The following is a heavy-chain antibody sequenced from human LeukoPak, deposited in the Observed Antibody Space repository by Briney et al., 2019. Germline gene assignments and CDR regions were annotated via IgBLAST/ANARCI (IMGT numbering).Heavy chain of an antibody. V-gene: IGHV1-2*02. CDR3: ARVVKTYYDFWGGYLGGEKEAFDI. CDR1: GYTFTGYY. D-gene: IGHD3-3*01. CDR2: INPNSGGT. J-gene: IGHJ3*02. Sequence: ASVKVSCKASGYTFTGYYMHWVRQAPGQGLEWMGWINPNSGGTNYAQKFQGRVTMTRDTSISTAYMELSSLRSEDTAVYYCARVVKTYYDFWGGYLGGEKEAFDIWGQGTMVTVSS.